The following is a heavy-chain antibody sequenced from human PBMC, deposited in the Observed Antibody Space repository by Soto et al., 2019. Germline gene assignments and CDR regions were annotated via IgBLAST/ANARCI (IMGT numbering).Heavy chain of an antibody. V-gene: IGHV1-69*13. CDR3: ARDIRPGTKGYYYYGMDV. CDR1: GGTFSSYA. CDR2: IIPIFGTA. D-gene: IGHD1-7*01. J-gene: IGHJ6*02. Sequence: SVKVSCKASGGTFSSYAISWVRQAPGQGLEWMGGIIPIFGTANYAQKFQGRVTITADESTSTAYMELSSLRSEDTAVYYCARDIRPGTKGYYYYGMDVWGQGTTVTVSS.